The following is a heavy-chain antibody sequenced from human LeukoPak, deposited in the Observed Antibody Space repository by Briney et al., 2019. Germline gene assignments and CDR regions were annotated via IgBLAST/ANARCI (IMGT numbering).Heavy chain of an antibody. CDR3: ARGRDSSGSSYDAFDI. CDR1: GGSFSGYY. Sequence: SETLSLTCAVYGGSFSGYYWSWIRQPPGKGLEWIGEINHSGSTNYNPSLKSRVTISVDTSKNQFSLKLSSVTAADTAVYYCARGRDSSGSSYDAFDIWGQGTMVTVCS. D-gene: IGHD3-22*01. J-gene: IGHJ3*02. V-gene: IGHV4-34*01. CDR2: INHSGST.